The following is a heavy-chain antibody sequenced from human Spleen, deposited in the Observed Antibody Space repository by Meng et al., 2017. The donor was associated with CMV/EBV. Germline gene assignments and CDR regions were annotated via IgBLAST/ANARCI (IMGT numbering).Heavy chain of an antibody. J-gene: IGHJ4*02. CDR1: GGTFSSYP. CDR3: ARPGSVYYDFWSGYVY. CDR2: VIPIFGTP. D-gene: IGHD3-3*01. V-gene: IGHV1-69*05. Sequence: SVKVSCKASGGTFSSYPISWVRQTPGQGLEWLGEVIPIFGTPNYAQKFQGRLRITTDESTTTAYMELSSLRSEDTAVYYCARPGSVYYDFWSGYVYWGQGTLVTVSS.